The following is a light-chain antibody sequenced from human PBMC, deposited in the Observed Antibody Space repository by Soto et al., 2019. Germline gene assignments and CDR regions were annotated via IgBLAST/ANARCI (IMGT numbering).Light chain of an antibody. Sequence: QSVLTHPPSASGSPGQSVTISCTGTSSDVGGYNFVSWYQQHPGNAPKLMIYEVSKRPSGVPDRFSGSKSGNTSSRTVSGLQADDAADYCCTSYAGSNIPVVFGGGTRLAGL. J-gene: IGLJ2*01. V-gene: IGLV2-8*01. CDR1: SSDVGGYNF. CDR3: TSYAGSNIPVV. CDR2: EVS.